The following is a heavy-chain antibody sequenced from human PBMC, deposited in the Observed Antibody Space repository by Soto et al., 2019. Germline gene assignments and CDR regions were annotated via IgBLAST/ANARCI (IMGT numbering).Heavy chain of an antibody. CDR1: GYTFTTYG. J-gene: IGHJ4*02. V-gene: IGHV1-18*01. D-gene: IGHD1-7*01. Sequence: QVQLVQSGAEVKRPGASVKVSCQPSGYTFTTYGISWVRQAPGQGLEWMGWISAYNGNTKYAQKFQGRVTITRDTSASTAYMELSSLRSEDTAVYYCARDRHNWNLASFGYWGQGTLVTVSS. CDR2: ISAYNGNT. CDR3: ARDRHNWNLASFGY.